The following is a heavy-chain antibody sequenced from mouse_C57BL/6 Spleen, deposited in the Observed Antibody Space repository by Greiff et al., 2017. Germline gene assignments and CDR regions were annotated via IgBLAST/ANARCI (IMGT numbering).Heavy chain of an antibody. D-gene: IGHD2-5*01. CDR3: ARGNYSNSYAMDY. Sequence: QVQLKESDAELVKPGASVKISCKVSGYTFTDHTIHWMKQRPEQGLEWIGYIYPRDGSTKYNEKFKGKATLTADKASSTAYMQLNSLTSEDAAVYICARGNYSNSYAMDYWGQGTSVTVSS. V-gene: IGHV1-78*01. J-gene: IGHJ4*01. CDR1: GYTFTDHT. CDR2: IYPRDGST.